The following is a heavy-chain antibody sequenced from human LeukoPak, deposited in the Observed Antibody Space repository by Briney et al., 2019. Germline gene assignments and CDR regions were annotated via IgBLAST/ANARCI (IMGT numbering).Heavy chain of an antibody. Sequence: ASVKVSCKASGYTFTGYYMHWVRQAPGQRLEWMGWINAGNGNTKYSQKFQGRVTITRDTSASTAYMEPSSLRSEDTAVYYCARDGGWYAGYFDYWGQGTLVTVSS. CDR2: INAGNGNT. D-gene: IGHD6-19*01. CDR1: GYTFTGYY. CDR3: ARDGGWYAGYFDY. J-gene: IGHJ4*02. V-gene: IGHV1-3*01.